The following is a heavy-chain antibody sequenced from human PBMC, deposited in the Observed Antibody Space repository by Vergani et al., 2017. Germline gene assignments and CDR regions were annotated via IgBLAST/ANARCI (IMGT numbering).Heavy chain of an antibody. Sequence: QVQLVESAGGVVQPGGSLRLSCAASGFTFRNFGMHWIRQPPGKGLEWLSSIGKDGIKTRYSEAVKGRFTVSRDNSKDILYLQMDSLRSEDTAQYYCAKYLRDSTDGLPDSWGPGTLVIVSS. J-gene: IGHJ4*02. V-gene: IGHV3-30*02. CDR1: GFTFRNFG. D-gene: IGHD2-21*02. CDR2: IGKDGIKT. CDR3: AKYLRDSTDGLPDS.